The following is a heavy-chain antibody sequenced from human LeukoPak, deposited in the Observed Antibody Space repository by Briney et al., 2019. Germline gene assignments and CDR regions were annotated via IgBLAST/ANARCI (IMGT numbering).Heavy chain of an antibody. V-gene: IGHV3-7*04. J-gene: IGHJ4*02. CDR2: IKQDGSEK. CDR1: GFTFSNTW. CDR3: ARNGDYDGRGFYYFFDS. D-gene: IGHD3-22*01. Sequence: PGGSLRLSCVASGFTFSNTWMSWVRQAPGKGVEWVANIKQDGSEKYYVDSVKGRFTISRDNAKNSLSLQMNRLRAEDTAVYYCARNGDYDGRGFYYFFDSWGRGTLVTVSS.